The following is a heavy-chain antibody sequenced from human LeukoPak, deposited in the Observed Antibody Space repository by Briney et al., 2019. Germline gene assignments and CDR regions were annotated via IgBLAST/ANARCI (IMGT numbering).Heavy chain of an antibody. CDR1: GGTFSSYA. V-gene: IGHV1-69*04. D-gene: IGHD1-26*01. CDR3: ARTPPPIVGADSAFDI. J-gene: IGHJ3*02. CDR2: IIPILGIA. Sequence: SVKVSCKASGGTFSSYAISWVRQAPGQGLEWMGRIIPILGIANCAQKFQGRVTITADKSTSTAYMELSSLRSEDTAVYYCARTPPPIVGADSAFDIWGQGTMVTVSS.